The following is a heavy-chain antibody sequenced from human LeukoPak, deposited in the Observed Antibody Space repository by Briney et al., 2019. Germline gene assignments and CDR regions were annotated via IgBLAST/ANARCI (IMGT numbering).Heavy chain of an antibody. CDR1: GDSISSGRNY. D-gene: IGHD1-1*01. J-gene: IGHJ4*02. CDR2: IYSSGNT. CDR3: ARHLSGTTMSHYFDF. Sequence: SETLSLTCSVSGDSISSGRNYWGWIRQSPGKGLEWIASIYSSGNTHSNPSLMSRVSISVDTSKNQVSLKLYSVTASDAAIYYCARHLSGTTMSHYFDFWGQGTLVTVSS. V-gene: IGHV4-39*01.